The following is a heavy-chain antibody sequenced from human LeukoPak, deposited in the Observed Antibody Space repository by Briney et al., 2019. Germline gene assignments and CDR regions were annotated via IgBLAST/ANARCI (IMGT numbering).Heavy chain of an antibody. Sequence: GGSLRLSCVGSGFIFSSYNMNWVRQAPGKGLEWVSYISSSGSTVYYADSVRGRFTISRDNARNSLYLQMAGLTAEDTAVYYCARALDSALDVWGNGTTVTASS. J-gene: IGHJ6*04. CDR3: ARALDSALDV. V-gene: IGHV3-48*01. CDR1: GFIFSSYN. CDR2: ISSSGSTV. D-gene: IGHD3/OR15-3a*01.